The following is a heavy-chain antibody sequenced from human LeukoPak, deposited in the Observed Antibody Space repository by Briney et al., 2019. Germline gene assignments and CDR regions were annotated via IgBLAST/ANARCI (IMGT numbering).Heavy chain of an antibody. CDR3: AREFPDWYDFVKADDYYYMDV. V-gene: IGHV3-7*01. CDR1: GFTFSSYW. J-gene: IGHJ6*03. Sequence: GGSLRLSCAASGFTFSSYWMSWVRQAPGKGLEWVANIKQDGSEKYYVDSVKGRFTISRDNAKNSLYLQMNSLRAEDTAVYYCAREFPDWYDFVKADDYYYMDVWGKGTTVTVSS. D-gene: IGHD3-3*01. CDR2: IKQDGSEK.